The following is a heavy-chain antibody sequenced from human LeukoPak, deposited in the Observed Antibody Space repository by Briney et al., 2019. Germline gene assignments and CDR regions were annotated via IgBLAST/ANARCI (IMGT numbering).Heavy chain of an antibody. J-gene: IGHJ5*02. V-gene: IGHV4-59*08. CDR2: IYYSVTT. Sequence: SDTLSLTYPVYGGSFSGYYWSWIRQPPGEGLEWIGYIYYSVTTNYNPSLKSQVPISVDTSKNQFSLKLSSLTPTEPAVIYLARGATNWFDPWGQGTLVTVSS. CDR3: ARGATNWFDP. CDR1: GGSFSGYY.